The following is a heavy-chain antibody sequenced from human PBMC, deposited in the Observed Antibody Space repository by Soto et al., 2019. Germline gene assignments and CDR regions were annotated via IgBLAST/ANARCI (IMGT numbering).Heavy chain of an antibody. CDR2: ISYDGSNK. J-gene: IGHJ1*01. CDR1: GFTFSSYG. V-gene: IGHV3-30*18. D-gene: IGHD6-13*01. Sequence: GGSLRLSCAASGFTFSSYGMHWVRQAPGKGLEWVAVISYDGSNKYYADSVKGRFTISRDNSKNTLYLQMNSLRAEDTAVYYCAKPTEDGSSWYFQHWGQGTLVTVSS. CDR3: AKPTEDGSSWYFQH.